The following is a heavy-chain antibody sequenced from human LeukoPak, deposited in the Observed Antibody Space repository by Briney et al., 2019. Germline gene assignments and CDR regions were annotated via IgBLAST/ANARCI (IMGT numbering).Heavy chain of an antibody. V-gene: IGHV3-30*02. CDR3: ASSRIQLWLIDC. Sequence: GGSLRLSCAASGFTFSSYGMHWVRQAPGKGLEWVAFIRYDGSNKYYADSVKGRFTISRDNSKNTLYLQMNSLRAEDTAVYYCASSRIQLWLIDCWGQGTLVTVSS. CDR2: IRYDGSNK. CDR1: GFTFSSYG. J-gene: IGHJ4*02. D-gene: IGHD5-18*01.